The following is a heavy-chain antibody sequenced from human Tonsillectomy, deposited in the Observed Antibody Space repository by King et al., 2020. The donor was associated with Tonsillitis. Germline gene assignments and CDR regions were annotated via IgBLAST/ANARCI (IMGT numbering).Heavy chain of an antibody. J-gene: IGHJ6*02. CDR2: ISYSGSTM. Sequence: QLVQSGGGLVQPGGGSLRLSCAASGFTFSSYSMNWVRQAPGKGLEWVSYISYSGSTMYYADSVKGRFTISRDNAKNSLYLQMNSLRVEDTALYYCARDWFCTGGNCYSYYGMDVWGQGTTVTVSS. CDR3: ARDWFCTGGNCYSYYGMDV. D-gene: IGHD2-8*02. V-gene: IGHV3-48*01. CDR1: GFTFSSYS.